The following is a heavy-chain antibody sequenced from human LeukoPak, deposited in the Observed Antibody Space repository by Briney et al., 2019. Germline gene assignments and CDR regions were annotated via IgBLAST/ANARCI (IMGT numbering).Heavy chain of an antibody. Sequence: ASVKVSCKASGYTFTSYYMHWVRQAPGQGLEWMGIINPSGGSTSYAQKFQGRVTMTRDTSTSTAYMELSSLRSEDTAVYYCASGLRFLEFASGFDPWGQGTLVTVSS. CDR1: GYTFTSYY. CDR2: INPSGGST. J-gene: IGHJ5*02. D-gene: IGHD3-3*01. V-gene: IGHV1-46*01. CDR3: ASGLRFLEFASGFDP.